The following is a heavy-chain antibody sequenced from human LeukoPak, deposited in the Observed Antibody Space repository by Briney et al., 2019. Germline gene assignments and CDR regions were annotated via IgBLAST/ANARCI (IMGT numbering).Heavy chain of an antibody. CDR1: GFTFSSYS. CDR3: ARDISHYYGSGSYVPDYFDY. D-gene: IGHD3-10*01. Sequence: GGSLRLSCAASGFTFSSYSMNWVRQAPGKGLEWVSYISSSSSTIYYADSVKGRFTISRDNAKNPLYLQMNSLRAEDTAVYYCARDISHYYGSGSYVPDYFDYWGQGTLVTVSS. CDR2: ISSSSSTI. V-gene: IGHV3-48*04. J-gene: IGHJ4*02.